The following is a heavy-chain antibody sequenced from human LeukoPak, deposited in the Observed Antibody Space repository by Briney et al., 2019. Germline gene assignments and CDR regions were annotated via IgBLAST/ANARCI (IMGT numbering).Heavy chain of an antibody. V-gene: IGHV1-18*01. CDR2: ISPYNGNT. Sequence: VKDSCKASGYSFISYGLYWVRQAPGQGLEWMGWISPYNGNTNYAQNLQGRVTMTTDTSTSTAYMELRSLRSDDTAVYYCARVDNGGFTWSLYYFDYRGQGTLVTVSS. CDR3: ARVDNGGFTWSLYYFDY. D-gene: IGHD1-14*01. CDR1: GYSFISYG. J-gene: IGHJ4*02.